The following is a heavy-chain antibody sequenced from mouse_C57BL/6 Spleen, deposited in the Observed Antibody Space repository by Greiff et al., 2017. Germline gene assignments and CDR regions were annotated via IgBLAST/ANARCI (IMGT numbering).Heavy chain of an antibody. D-gene: IGHD1-1*01. CDR1: GYSFTSYY. V-gene: IGHV1-66*01. CDR2: IYPGSGNT. Sequence: QVQLQQSGPELVKPGASVKISCKASGYSFTSYYIPWVKQRPGQGLEWIGWIYPGSGNTKYNEKFKGKATLTADTSSSTAYMQLSSLTSEDSAVYYCARLDYGSSYGYWGQGTTLTVSS. CDR3: ARLDYGSSYGY. J-gene: IGHJ2*01.